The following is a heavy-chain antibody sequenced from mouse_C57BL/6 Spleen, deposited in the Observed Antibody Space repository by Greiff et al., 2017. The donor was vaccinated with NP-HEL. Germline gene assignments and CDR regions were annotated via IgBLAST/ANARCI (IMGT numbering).Heavy chain of an antibody. CDR2: ISSGGSYT. D-gene: IGHD1-1*01. Sequence: EVKLVESGGDLVKPGGSLKLSCAASGFTFSSYGMSWVRQTPDKRLEWVATISSGGSYTYYPDSVKGRFTISRDNAKNTLYLQMSSLKSEDTAMYYCARHLHYGSSYGYFDVWGTGTTVTVSS. J-gene: IGHJ1*03. CDR1: GFTFSSYG. CDR3: ARHLHYGSSYGYFDV. V-gene: IGHV5-6*01.